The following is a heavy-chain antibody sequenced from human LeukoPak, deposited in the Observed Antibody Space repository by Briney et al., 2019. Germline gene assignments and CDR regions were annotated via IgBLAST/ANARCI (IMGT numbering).Heavy chain of an antibody. V-gene: IGHV5-51*01. CDR3: ARLNYYDGTNDAFDI. CDR2: IYPGDSDT. CDR1: GYSFTSYW. J-gene: IGHJ3*02. Sequence: GESLKISCKGSGYSFTSYWLGWVRQMPGKGLEWMGLIYPGDSDTRYSPSFQGQVTISADKSISTAYPQWSSLKASDTAMYYCARLNYYDGTNDAFDIWGQGTMVTVSS. D-gene: IGHD3-22*01.